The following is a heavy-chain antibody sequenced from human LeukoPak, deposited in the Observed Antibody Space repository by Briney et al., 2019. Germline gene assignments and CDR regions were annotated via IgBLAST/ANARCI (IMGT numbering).Heavy chain of an antibody. J-gene: IGHJ4*02. D-gene: IGHD3-10*01. V-gene: IGHV4-34*01. CDR3: ARGPERELFSPFDY. CDR1: GGSFNGYY. CDR2: INHSGST. Sequence: PSETLSLTCAVYGGSFNGYYWSWIRQPPGKGLEWIGEINHSGSTNYNPSLKSRVTISVDTSKNQFSLKLSSVTAADTAVYYCARGPERELFSPFDYWGQGTLVTVSS.